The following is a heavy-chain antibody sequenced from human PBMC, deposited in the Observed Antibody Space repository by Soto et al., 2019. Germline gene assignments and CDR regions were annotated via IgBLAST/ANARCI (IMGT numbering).Heavy chain of an antibody. CDR3: ASDHYYGSGSYYSFDY. V-gene: IGHV3-33*01. J-gene: IGHJ4*02. CDR1: GFTFSSYG. CDR2: IWYDGSNK. D-gene: IGHD3-10*01. Sequence: GGSLRLSCAASGFTFSSYGMHWVRQAPGKGLEWVAVIWYDGSNKYYADSVKGRFTISRDNSKNTLYLQMNSLRAEDTAVYYCASDHYYGSGSYYSFDYWGQGTLVTVSS.